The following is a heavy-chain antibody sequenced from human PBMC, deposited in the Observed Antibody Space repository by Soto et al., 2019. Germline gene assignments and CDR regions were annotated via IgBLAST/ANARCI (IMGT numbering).Heavy chain of an antibody. V-gene: IGHV4-31*03. J-gene: IGHJ4*02. CDR2: VYYSGAT. D-gene: IGHD3-22*01. Sequence: SETLSLTCSVSGGSINSADHFWTWIRQKSGKGLEWIGYVYYSGATYYNPSLRTRVSISIDKSKSHFSLNLSSVTAADTAVYYCATTNGAYSYYSSYCGQGALDTVSS. CDR3: ATTNGAYSYYSSY. CDR1: GGSINSADHF.